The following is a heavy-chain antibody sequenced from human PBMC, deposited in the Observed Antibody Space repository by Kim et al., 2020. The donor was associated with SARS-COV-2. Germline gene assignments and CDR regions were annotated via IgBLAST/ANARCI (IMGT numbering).Heavy chain of an antibody. Sequence: SETLSLTCAVSGGSISSGGYSWSWIRQPPGKGLEWIGYIYYSGSTYYNPSLKSRVTISVDRSKNQFSLKLSSVTAADTAVDYCARGRWFVSWRQGTPFT. V-gene: IGHV4-30-2*01. CDR2: IYYSGST. CDR1: GGSISSGGYS. CDR3: ARGRWFVS. J-gene: IGHJ5*01.